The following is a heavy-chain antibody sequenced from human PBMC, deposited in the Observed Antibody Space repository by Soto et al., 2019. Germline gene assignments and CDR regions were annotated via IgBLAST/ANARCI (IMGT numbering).Heavy chain of an antibody. CDR3: TTGGILWFGEANFDY. Sequence: EVQLVESGGGLVKPGGSLRLSCAASGFTFSNAWMNWVRQAPGKGLEWVGRIKSKTDGGTTDYAAPVKGRFTISRDDSKNTLYLQMNSLKTEDTAMYYCTTGGILWFGEANFDYWGQGTLVTVSS. CDR2: IKSKTDGGTT. D-gene: IGHD3-10*01. V-gene: IGHV3-15*07. J-gene: IGHJ4*02. CDR1: GFTFSNAW.